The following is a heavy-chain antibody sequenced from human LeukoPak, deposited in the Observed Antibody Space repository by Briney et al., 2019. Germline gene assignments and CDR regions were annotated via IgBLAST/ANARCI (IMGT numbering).Heavy chain of an antibody. CDR3: ARSILTYCGGDCYSFPDY. D-gene: IGHD2-21*02. CDR1: GYTFTSYG. CDR2: ISAYNGNT. V-gene: IGHV1-18*01. J-gene: IGHJ4*02. Sequence: GASVKVSCKASGYTFTSYGISWVRQAPGQGLEWMGWISAYNGNTNYAQKLQGRVTMTTDTSTSTAYMELRSLRSDDTAVYYCARSILTYCGGDCYSFPDYWGQGTLVTVSS.